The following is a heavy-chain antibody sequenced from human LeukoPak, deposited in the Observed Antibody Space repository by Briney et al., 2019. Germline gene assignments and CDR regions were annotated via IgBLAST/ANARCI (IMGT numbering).Heavy chain of an antibody. CDR3: ARARGNTYGYFEY. J-gene: IGHJ4*02. D-gene: IGHD5-18*01. Sequence: GGSLRLSCAASGLTLSGYWMHWVRQAPGKGLVWVSRINGDASSTSYADSVKGRFTITRDNAKSTLYLQMNSLRVEDTAVYYCARARGNTYGYFEYWGQGTLVTVSS. CDR1: GLTLSGYW. CDR2: INGDASST. V-gene: IGHV3-74*01.